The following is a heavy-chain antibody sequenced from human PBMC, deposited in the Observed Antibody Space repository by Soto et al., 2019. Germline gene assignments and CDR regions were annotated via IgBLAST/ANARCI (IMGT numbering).Heavy chain of an antibody. D-gene: IGHD5-12*01. V-gene: IGHV1-2*02. Sequence: ASVKVSCKASGYTFTGYYIHWVRQAPGQGLEWMGWINPNNGDTNYAQKFQSRVTMTRDTSTSTAYMELSSLTFDDTAVYYCARHSGYDYVFDYWGQGTLVTVSS. CDR2: INPNNGDT. CDR3: ARHSGYDYVFDY. J-gene: IGHJ4*02. CDR1: GYTFTGYY.